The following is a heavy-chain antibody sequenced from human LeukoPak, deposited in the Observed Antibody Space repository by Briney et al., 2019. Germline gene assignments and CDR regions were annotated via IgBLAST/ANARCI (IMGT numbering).Heavy chain of an antibody. CDR3: AREGGSGSYYNWFDP. V-gene: IGHV1-69*13. CDR1: GGTFSSYA. Sequence: SVTVSCKASGGTFSSYAISWVRQAPGQGLEWMGGIIPIFGTANYAQKFQGRVMITADESTSTAYMELSSLRSEDTAVYYCAREGGSGSYYNWFDPWGQGTLVTVSS. D-gene: IGHD3-10*01. J-gene: IGHJ5*02. CDR2: IIPIFGTA.